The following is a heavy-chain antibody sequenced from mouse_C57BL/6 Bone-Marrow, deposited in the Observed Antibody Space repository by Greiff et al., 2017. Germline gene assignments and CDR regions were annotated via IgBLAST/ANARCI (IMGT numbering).Heavy chain of an antibody. CDR3: ASSGDCDGIYEFAY. CDR2: INPSSGYT. V-gene: IGHV1-7*01. D-gene: IGHD1-1*02. Sequence: QVQLQESGAELAKPGASVKLSCKASGYTFTSYWMHWVKQRPGQGLEWIGYINPSSGYTNYNQKFKGKATLTADKSSSTAYMQLSSLTYEDSAVYYGASSGDCDGIYEFAYWGQGTMVTVSA. J-gene: IGHJ3*01. CDR1: GYTFTSYW.